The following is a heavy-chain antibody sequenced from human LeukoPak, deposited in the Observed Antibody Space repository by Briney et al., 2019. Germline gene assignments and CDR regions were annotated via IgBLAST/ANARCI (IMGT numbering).Heavy chain of an antibody. CDR2: VSHDGSET. CDR3: ANWKGNVRNWYGPFDY. D-gene: IGHD1-1*01. Sequence: PGGSLRPSCAASGFTFSSYSMNWVRQAPGKGLEWVAVVSHDGSETHYADSVKGRFTISRDNSTKTLYLQMNSLGTEDTAVYYCANWKGNVRNWYGPFDYWGQGTLVTVSS. CDR1: GFTFSSYS. V-gene: IGHV3-30*18. J-gene: IGHJ4*02.